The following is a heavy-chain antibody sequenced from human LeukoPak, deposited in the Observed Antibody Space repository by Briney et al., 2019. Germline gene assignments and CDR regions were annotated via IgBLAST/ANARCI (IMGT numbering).Heavy chain of an antibody. J-gene: IGHJ4*02. CDR3: ARDLGGD. V-gene: IGHV3-74*01. D-gene: IGHD3-10*01. CDR1: GFTLSNSW. Sequence: GGSLRLSCAVSGFTLSNSWMHWVRQAPGKGLMWVARTNGDGNDISYADSVKGRFTISRDNSKNTLYLQMNSLRAEDTAVYYCARDLGGDWGQGTLVTVSS. CDR2: TNGDGNDI.